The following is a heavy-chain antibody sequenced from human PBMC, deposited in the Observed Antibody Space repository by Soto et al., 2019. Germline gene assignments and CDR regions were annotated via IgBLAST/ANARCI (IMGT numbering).Heavy chain of an antibody. CDR2: MSYDGTNK. Sequence: PGGSLRLSCDVSGFIFSNFGMHWVRQAPGRGLEWVAVMSYDGTNKYYADSVKGRFTISRDNSKRTLHLQMSSLRGEDTAVYYCARDSKSAAGIDPWGQGTLVTVSS. J-gene: IGHJ5*02. CDR3: ARDSKSAAGIDP. V-gene: IGHV3-30*03. CDR1: GFIFSNFG. D-gene: IGHD6-13*01.